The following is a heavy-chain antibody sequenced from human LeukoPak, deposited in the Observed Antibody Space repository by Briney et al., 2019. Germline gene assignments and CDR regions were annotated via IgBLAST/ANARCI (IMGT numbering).Heavy chain of an antibody. CDR2: ISGSGGST. CDR3: AKVMYSGSYEVFDY. Sequence: GGSLRLSCAAPGYTFSSYGMSWVRQAPGKGLEWVSAISGSGGSTYYADSVKGRFTISRDNSKNTLYLQMNSLRAEDTAVYYCAKVMYSGSYEVFDYWGQGTLVTVSS. CDR1: GYTFSSYG. D-gene: IGHD1-26*01. V-gene: IGHV3-23*01. J-gene: IGHJ4*02.